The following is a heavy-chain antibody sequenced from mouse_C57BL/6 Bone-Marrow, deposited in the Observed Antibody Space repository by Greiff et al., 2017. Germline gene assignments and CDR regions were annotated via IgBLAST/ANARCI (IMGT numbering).Heavy chain of an antibody. J-gene: IGHJ2*01. Sequence: QVQLQQPGTELVKPGASVKLSCKASGYTFTSYWMHWVKQRPGQGLEWIGNINPSNGGTNYNEKFKSKATLTVDKSSSTAYMQLSSLTSEDSAVYDCAREEGLYGNYFDYWGQGTTLTVSS. D-gene: IGHD2-1*01. CDR3: AREEGLYGNYFDY. CDR1: GYTFTSYW. V-gene: IGHV1-53*01. CDR2: INPSNGGT.